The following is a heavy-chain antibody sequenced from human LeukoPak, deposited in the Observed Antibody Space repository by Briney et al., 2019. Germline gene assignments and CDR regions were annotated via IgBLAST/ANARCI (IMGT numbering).Heavy chain of an antibody. D-gene: IGHD6-19*01. CDR3: AKGQMGFGYSSGLDAFDI. J-gene: IGHJ3*02. Sequence: PGGSLRLSCAASGFTFSSYAMSWVRQAPGKGLEWVSAISGSGGSTYYADSVKGRFTISRDNSKNTLYLQMNSLRAEDTAVYYCAKGQMGFGYSSGLDAFDIWGQGTMVTVSS. V-gene: IGHV3-23*01. CDR1: GFTFSSYA. CDR2: ISGSGGST.